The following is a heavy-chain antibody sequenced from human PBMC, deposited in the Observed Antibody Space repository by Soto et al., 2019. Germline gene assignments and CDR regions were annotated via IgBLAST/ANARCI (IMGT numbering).Heavy chain of an antibody. J-gene: IGHJ4*02. D-gene: IGHD4-17*01. CDR1: GGSISSYY. CDR2: IYYSGST. V-gene: IGHV4-59*08. CDR3: ARRYGVYFDY. Sequence: SETLSLTCTVSGGSISSYYWSWIRQPPGKGLEWIGYIYYSGSTNYNPSLKGRVTISVDTSKSQFSLKLSSVTAANTAVYYCARRYGVYFDYWGQGTLVTVSS.